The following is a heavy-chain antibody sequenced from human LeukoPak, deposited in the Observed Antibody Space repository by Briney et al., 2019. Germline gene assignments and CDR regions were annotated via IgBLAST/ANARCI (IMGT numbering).Heavy chain of an antibody. D-gene: IGHD2-2*01. J-gene: IGHJ4*02. Sequence: GGSLRLSCAASGFTFDDYAMHWVRQAPGKGLEWVSGISWNSGSIGYADSVKGRFTISRDNAKNSLYLQMNSLRAEDTALYYCAKDPPPRYCSSTSCLGYYWGQGTLVTVSS. CDR1: GFTFDDYA. CDR3: AKDPPPRYCSSTSCLGYY. V-gene: IGHV3-9*01. CDR2: ISWNSGSI.